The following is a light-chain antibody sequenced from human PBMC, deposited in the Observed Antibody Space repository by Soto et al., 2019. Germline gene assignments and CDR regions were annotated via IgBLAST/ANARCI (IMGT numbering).Light chain of an antibody. CDR3: QQYHNWVS. J-gene: IGKJ4*01. Sequence: IVMTQSPDSLSVSLGERATINCTSSQSLLYSVNDKNYLSWFQQKPGQPPKLLIYWASTRESGVPDRCSGSVSGADFTLTISSLQAEDVDVYYCQQYHNWVSFGGGTKVEIK. CDR1: QSLLYSVNDKNY. V-gene: IGKV4-1*01. CDR2: WAS.